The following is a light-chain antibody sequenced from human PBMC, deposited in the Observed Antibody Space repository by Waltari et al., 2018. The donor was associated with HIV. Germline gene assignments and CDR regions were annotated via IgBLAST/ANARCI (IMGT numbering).Light chain of an antibody. J-gene: IGKJ4*01. CDR2: DAS. Sequence: EVVLTQSPATLSLSPGNTATLSCRASQSVSSYLAWYQQKPGQAPRLLIYDASNRATGIPPRFSCSGSGTDFTLTISSLEPEDFAVYYCQQRNNWPSFSFGGGTKVEIK. CDR1: QSVSSY. CDR3: QQRNNWPSFS. V-gene: IGKV3-11*01.